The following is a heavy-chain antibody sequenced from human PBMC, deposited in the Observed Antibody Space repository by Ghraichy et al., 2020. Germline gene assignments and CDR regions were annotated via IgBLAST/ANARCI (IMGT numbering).Heavy chain of an antibody. CDR3: ARPGRYPRYLDY. Sequence: GGSLRLSCAASGFIFSSYSMNWVRQAPGKGLEWVSYISSSGGNIFYADSVKGRFTISRDNAKNSLYLQMNSLRDEDTAVYYCARPGRYPRYLDYWGQGTLVTVSS. CDR2: ISSSGGNI. CDR1: GFIFSSYS. J-gene: IGHJ4*02. V-gene: IGHV3-48*02. D-gene: IGHD1-26*01.